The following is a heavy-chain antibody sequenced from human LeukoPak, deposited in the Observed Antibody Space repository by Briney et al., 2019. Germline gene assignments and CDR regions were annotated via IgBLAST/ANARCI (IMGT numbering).Heavy chain of an antibody. J-gene: IGHJ6*02. Sequence: GSVKVSCKASGYTSTSYGISWVRQAPGQGLEWMGWISAYNGKTNNTQKLWGRVTMTTDTPTSTASMEIRRLRSDARAVYYCARDRDKIVGVAFQAGMDVWGQGTTVTVTS. D-gene: IGHD3-3*01. CDR2: ISAYNGKT. V-gene: IGHV1-18*01. CDR1: GYTSTSYG. CDR3: ARDRDKIVGVAFQAGMDV.